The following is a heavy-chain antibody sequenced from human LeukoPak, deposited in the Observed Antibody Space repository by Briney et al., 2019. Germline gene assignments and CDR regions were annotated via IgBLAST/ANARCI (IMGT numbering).Heavy chain of an antibody. CDR2: VFHTGDT. Sequence: SETLSLTCAVSGGSISSSSWWSWVRQSPVKGLEWIGEVFHTGDTNYNPSLRSRVAISVDNSKNQFSLKLSSVTAADTAVYYCARLVGAGTYIDYWGQGTLVTVSS. V-gene: IGHV4-4*02. CDR3: ARLVGAGTYIDY. J-gene: IGHJ4*02. CDR1: GGSISSSSW. D-gene: IGHD1-26*01.